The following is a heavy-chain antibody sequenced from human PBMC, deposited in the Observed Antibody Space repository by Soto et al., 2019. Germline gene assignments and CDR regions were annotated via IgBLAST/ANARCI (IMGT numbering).Heavy chain of an antibody. CDR2: IYYSGST. Sequence: PSETVSLTCTVSGGSISSSSYYWGWIRQPPGKGLEWIGSIYYSGSTYYNPSLKSRVTISVDTSKNQFSLKLSSVTAADTAVYYGAWPETHYYGSGQDAFDIWGQGTMVTVSS. J-gene: IGHJ3*02. CDR1: GGSISSSSYY. D-gene: IGHD3-10*01. CDR3: AWPETHYYGSGQDAFDI. V-gene: IGHV4-39*01.